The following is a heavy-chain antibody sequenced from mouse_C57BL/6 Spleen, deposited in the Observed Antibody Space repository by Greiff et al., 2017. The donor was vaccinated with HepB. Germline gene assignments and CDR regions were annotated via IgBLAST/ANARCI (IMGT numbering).Heavy chain of an antibody. CDR2: IYPSDSET. V-gene: IGHV1-61*01. CDR1: GYTFTSYW. CDR3: ARVRQFNFDY. J-gene: IGHJ2*01. D-gene: IGHD3-2*02. Sequence: QVQLKQPGAELVRPGSSVKLSCKASGYTFTSYWMDWVKQRPGQGLEWIGNIYPSDSETHYNQKFKDKATLTVDKSSSTAYMQLSSLTSEDSAVYYCARVRQFNFDYWGQGTTLTVSS.